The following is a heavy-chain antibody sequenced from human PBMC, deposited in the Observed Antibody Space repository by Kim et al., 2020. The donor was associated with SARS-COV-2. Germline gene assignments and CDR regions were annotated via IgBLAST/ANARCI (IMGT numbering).Heavy chain of an antibody. CDR2: IYYSGST. Sequence: SETLSLTCTVSGGSISSSSYYWGWIRQPPGKGLEWIGSIYYSGSTYYNPSLKSRVTISVDTSKNQFSLKLSSVTAADTAVYYCARQGYSSSWYVVGYWGQGTLVTVSS. D-gene: IGHD6-13*01. CDR3: ARQGYSSSWYVVGY. V-gene: IGHV4-39*01. CDR1: GGSISSSSYY. J-gene: IGHJ4*02.